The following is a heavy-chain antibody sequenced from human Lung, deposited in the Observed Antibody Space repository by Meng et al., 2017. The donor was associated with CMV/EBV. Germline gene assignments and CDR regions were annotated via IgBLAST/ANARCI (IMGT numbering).Heavy chain of an antibody. D-gene: IGHD1-26*01. J-gene: IGHJ4*02. Sequence: ASVKVSCKASGYTFTGYYMHWVRQAPGQGLEWMGWINPNSGGTNYAQKFQGRVTMTRDTSISTAYMELSRLRSDDTAVYYCAREDSGSWGPSYSGQGTLVTVSS. CDR1: GYTFTGYY. V-gene: IGHV1-2*02. CDR2: INPNSGGT. CDR3: AREDSGSWGPSY.